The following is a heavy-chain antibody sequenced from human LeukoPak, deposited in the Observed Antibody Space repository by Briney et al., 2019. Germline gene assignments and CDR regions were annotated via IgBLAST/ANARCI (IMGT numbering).Heavy chain of an antibody. CDR3: ARDKQQQLVRPYGMDV. J-gene: IGHJ6*02. CDR1: GFTFSSYA. CDR2: ISSSSSYI. D-gene: IGHD6-13*01. Sequence: PGGSLRLSCAASGFTFSSYAMSWVRQAPGKGLEWVSSISSSSSYIYYADSVKGRLTISRDNAKDSLYLQMNSLRAEDTAVYYCARDKQQQLVRPYGMDVWGQGTTVTVSS. V-gene: IGHV3-21*01.